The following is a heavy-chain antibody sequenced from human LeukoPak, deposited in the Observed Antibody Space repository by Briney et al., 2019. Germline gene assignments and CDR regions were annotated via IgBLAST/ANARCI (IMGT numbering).Heavy chain of an antibody. CDR1: GFTFSSYD. CDR3: SRVGSSGWPNYFDS. D-gene: IGHD6-19*01. CDR2: IGTSGDT. V-gene: IGHV3-13*04. J-gene: IGHJ4*02. Sequence: GGSLRLSCAASGFTFSSYDMNWVRQATGKGLEWVSVIGTSGDTYYAGSVKGRFTISRENAKNSLYLQMNSLTAGDTAVYFCSRVGSSGWPNYFDSWGQGTLVTVSS.